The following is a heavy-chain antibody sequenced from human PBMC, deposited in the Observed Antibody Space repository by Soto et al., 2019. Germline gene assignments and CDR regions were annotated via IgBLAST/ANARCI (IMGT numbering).Heavy chain of an antibody. Sequence: SETLSLTCVVSGCSLSSYYWSWIRQPPGKGLEWIGYIYYSGSTNYNPSLKSRVTISVDTSKNQFSLKLSSVTAADTAVYCCARELPTLDPWGQGTLVTVS. V-gene: IGHV4-59*01. CDR2: IYYSGST. J-gene: IGHJ5*02. D-gene: IGHD1-26*01. CDR1: GCSLSSYY. CDR3: ARELPTLDP.